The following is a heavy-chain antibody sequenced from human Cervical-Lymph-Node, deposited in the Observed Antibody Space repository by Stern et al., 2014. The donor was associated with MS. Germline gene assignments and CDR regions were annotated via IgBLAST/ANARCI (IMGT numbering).Heavy chain of an antibody. Sequence: EVQLVESGGGLVQPGGSLRLSCAASGFTFSSYSMNWVRQAPGKGLEWGSYISSSSSTIYYADSVKGRFTISRDNAKNSLYLQMNSLRDEDTAVYYCARDVLSIAVAAHPSGYYYYGMDVWGQGTTVTVSS. CDR2: ISSSSSTI. CDR3: ARDVLSIAVAAHPSGYYYYGMDV. D-gene: IGHD6-19*01. J-gene: IGHJ6*02. V-gene: IGHV3-48*02. CDR1: GFTFSSYS.